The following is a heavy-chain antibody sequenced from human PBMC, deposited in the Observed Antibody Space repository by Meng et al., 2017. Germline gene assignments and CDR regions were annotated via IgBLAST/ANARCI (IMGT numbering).Heavy chain of an antibody. J-gene: IGHJ4*02. CDR3: ACNYYDSSGYGDY. CDR2: ISYDGSNK. V-gene: IGHV3-30*04. Sequence: GESLKISCAASGFTFSSYAMHWVRQAPGKGLEWVAVISYDGSNKYYADSVKGGFTISRDNSKNTLYLQMNSLRAEDTAVYYCACNYYDSSGYGDYWGQGTRVTVSS. CDR1: GFTFSSYA. D-gene: IGHD3-22*01.